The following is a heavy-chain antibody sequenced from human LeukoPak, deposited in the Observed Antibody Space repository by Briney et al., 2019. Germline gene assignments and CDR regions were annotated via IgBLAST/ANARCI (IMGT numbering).Heavy chain of an antibody. J-gene: IGHJ4*02. CDR1: GYTFTSYD. D-gene: IGHD1-20*01. V-gene: IGHV1-8*01. Sequence: VASVKVSCKASGYTFTSYDINWVRQATGQGLEWMGWMNPNSGNTGYAQKFQGRVTMTRNTSISTAYVELSSLRSEDTAVYYCARGHNWNDVGSDYWGQGTLVTVSS. CDR2: MNPNSGNT. CDR3: ARGHNWNDVGSDY.